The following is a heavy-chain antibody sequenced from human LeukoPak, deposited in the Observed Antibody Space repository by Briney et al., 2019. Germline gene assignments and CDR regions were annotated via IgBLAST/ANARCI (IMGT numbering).Heavy chain of an antibody. J-gene: IGHJ4*02. CDR3: AKDPEYSSSYLFDY. V-gene: IGHV3-43D*04. CDR2: ISWDGGST. Sequence: GGSLRLSCAASGFTFDDYAMHWVRQAPGKGLEWVSLISWDGGSTYYADSVKGRFTISRDNSKNSLYLQMNSLRAEDTALYYCAKDPEYSSSYLFDYWGQGTLVTVSS. D-gene: IGHD6-6*01. CDR1: GFTFDDYA.